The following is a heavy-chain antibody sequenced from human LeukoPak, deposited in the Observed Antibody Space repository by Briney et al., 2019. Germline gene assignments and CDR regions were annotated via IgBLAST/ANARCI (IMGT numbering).Heavy chain of an antibody. V-gene: IGHV3-48*03. CDR2: ISSSGFTK. CDR1: GFTFSSYE. Sequence: PGGSLRLSCAASGFTFSSYEMNWVRQTPGKGLEWVSHISSSGFTKYYSDSVKGRFTISRDNAKNSLYLQMNSLRADDTAVYYCARGEELLFYFDYWGKGTLVTVSS. J-gene: IGHJ4*02. D-gene: IGHD1-7*01. CDR3: ARGEELLFYFDY.